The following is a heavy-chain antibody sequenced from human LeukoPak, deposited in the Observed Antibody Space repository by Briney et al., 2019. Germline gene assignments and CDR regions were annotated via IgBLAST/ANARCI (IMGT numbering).Heavy chain of an antibody. Sequence: GGSLRLSCAASGFTFSSYSMNWVRQAPGKGLEWVSSISSSSSYIYYADSVKGRFTISRDNAKNSLYLQMNSLRAEDTAVYYCARVGGRSGTTSHYYYYMDVWGKGTTVTVSS. V-gene: IGHV3-21*04. J-gene: IGHJ6*03. D-gene: IGHD1-7*01. CDR2: ISSSSSYI. CDR1: GFTFSSYS. CDR3: ARVGGRSGTTSHYYYYMDV.